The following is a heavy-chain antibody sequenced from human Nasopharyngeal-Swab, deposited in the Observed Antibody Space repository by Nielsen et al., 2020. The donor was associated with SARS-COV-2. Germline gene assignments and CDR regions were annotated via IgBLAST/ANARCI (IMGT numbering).Heavy chain of an antibody. J-gene: IGHJ6*03. CDR3: ARERGRGGIWNYYYYYMDV. CDR2: IYYSGHT. D-gene: IGHD3-10*01. V-gene: IGHV4-39*07. CDR1: GGSISSSSYY. Sequence: SETLSLTCTVSGGSISSSSYYWGWIRQPPGKGLEWIGSIYYSGHTYYNPSLKSRVTISVDTSKNQFSLKLSSVTAAATAVYYCARERGRGGIWNYYYYYMDVWGKGTTVTVSS.